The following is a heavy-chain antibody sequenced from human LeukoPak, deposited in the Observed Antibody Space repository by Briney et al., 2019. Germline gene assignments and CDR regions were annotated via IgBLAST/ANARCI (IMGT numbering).Heavy chain of an antibody. CDR3: ARAQQLVRGFDY. Sequence: PSETLSLTCTVSGGSISSGGYYWSWIRQPPGKGLEWIGYIYYSGSTNYNPSLKSRVTISVDTSKNQFSLKLSSVTAADTAVYYCARAQQLVRGFDYWGQGTLVTVSS. D-gene: IGHD6-13*01. J-gene: IGHJ4*02. CDR1: GGSISSGGYY. V-gene: IGHV4-61*08. CDR2: IYYSGST.